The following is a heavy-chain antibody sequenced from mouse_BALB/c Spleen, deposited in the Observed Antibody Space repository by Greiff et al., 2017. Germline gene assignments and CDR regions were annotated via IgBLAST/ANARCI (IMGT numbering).Heavy chain of an antibody. J-gene: IGHJ2*01. CDR3: ARDYYGNYEGYFDY. Sequence: QVQLQQPGAELVKPGASVKLSCKASGYTFTSYWMHWVKQRPGQGLEWIGEINPSNGRTNYNEKFKSKATLTVDKSSSTAYMQLSSLTSEDSAVYYCARDYYGNYEGYFDYWGQGTTLTVSS. CDR1: GYTFTSYW. D-gene: IGHD2-1*01. CDR2: INPSNGRT. V-gene: IGHV1S81*02.